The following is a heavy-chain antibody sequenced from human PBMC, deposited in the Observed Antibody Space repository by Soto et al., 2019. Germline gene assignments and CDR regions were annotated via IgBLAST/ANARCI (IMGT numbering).Heavy chain of an antibody. Sequence: SVKVSCKASGYTFTSYYMHWVRQAPGQGLEWMGGIIPIFGTANYAQKFQGRVTITADESTSTAYMELSSLRSEDTAVYYCARDVDTAMVYEGSYYYYYGMDVWGQGTTVTVSS. V-gene: IGHV1-69*13. J-gene: IGHJ6*02. CDR1: GYTFTSYY. D-gene: IGHD5-18*01. CDR2: IIPIFGTA. CDR3: ARDVDTAMVYEGSYYYYYGMDV.